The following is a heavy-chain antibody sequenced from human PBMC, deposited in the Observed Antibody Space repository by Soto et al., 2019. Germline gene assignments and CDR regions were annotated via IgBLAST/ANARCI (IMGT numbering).Heavy chain of an antibody. CDR2: IYYSGST. Sequence: SETLSFTSTVAGGSISSYYGSWIRQPPGKGLEWIGYIYYSGSTNYNPSLKSRVTISVDTSKNQFSLKLSSVTAADTAVYYCARMYYDILTGYAFDIWGQGTMVTVSS. CDR3: ARMYYDILTGYAFDI. J-gene: IGHJ3*02. V-gene: IGHV4-59*08. CDR1: GGSISSYY. D-gene: IGHD3-9*01.